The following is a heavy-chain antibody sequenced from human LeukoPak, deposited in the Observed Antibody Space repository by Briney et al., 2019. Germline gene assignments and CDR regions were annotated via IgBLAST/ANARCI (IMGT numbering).Heavy chain of an antibody. J-gene: IGHJ4*02. Sequence: PAASVKVSCKASGYTFTGYYMHWVRQAPGQGLEWMGWINPNSGGTNYAQKFQGRVTMTRDTSISTAYMELSRLRSDDTAVYYCARGSSSWYSDFDYWGQGTLVTVSS. CDR3: ARGSSSWYSDFDY. CDR1: GYTFTGYY. V-gene: IGHV1-2*02. CDR2: INPNSGGT. D-gene: IGHD6-13*01.